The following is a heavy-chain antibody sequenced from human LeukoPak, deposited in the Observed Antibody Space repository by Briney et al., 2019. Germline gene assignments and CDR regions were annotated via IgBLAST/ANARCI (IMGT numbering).Heavy chain of an antibody. CDR3: ASMVRGVIDY. CDR1: GGSFSGYY. CDR2: INHSGST. Sequence: SETLSLTCAVYGGSFSGYYWSWIRQPPGKGLEWIGEINHSGSTNYNPSLKSRVTISVDTSKNQFSLKLSSVTAADTAVYYCASMVRGVIDYWGQGTLVTVSS. V-gene: IGHV4-34*01. J-gene: IGHJ4*02. D-gene: IGHD3-10*01.